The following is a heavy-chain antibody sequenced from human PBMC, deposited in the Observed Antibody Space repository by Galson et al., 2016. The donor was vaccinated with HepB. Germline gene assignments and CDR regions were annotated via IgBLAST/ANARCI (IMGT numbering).Heavy chain of an antibody. V-gene: IGHV1-69*13. J-gene: IGHJ6*02. CDR3: ANGYCSGSYCYNSLYYYYGMDV. CDR1: GGSFSSYV. Sequence: SVKVSCKASGGSFSSYVISWVRQAPGQGLEWMGGIIPIFGTATYAQQFQARVTITADESTSTAYMELSSLRSEDTAVYYCANGYCSGSYCYNSLYYYYGMDVWGQGTTVTVSS. CDR2: IIPIFGTA. D-gene: IGHD2-15*01.